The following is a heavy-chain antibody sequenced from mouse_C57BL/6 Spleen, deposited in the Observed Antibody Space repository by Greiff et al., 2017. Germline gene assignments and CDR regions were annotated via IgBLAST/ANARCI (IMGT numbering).Heavy chain of an antibody. V-gene: IGHV1-82*01. J-gene: IGHJ2*01. CDR3: ARGVYYGSSYFDY. Sequence: QVQLQQSGPELVKPGASVKISCKASGYAFSSSWMNWVKQRPGKGLEWIGRIYPGDGDTNYNGKFKGKATLTADKSSSTAYMQLSSLTSEDSAVYFCARGVYYGSSYFDYWGQGTTLTVSS. D-gene: IGHD1-1*01. CDR1: GYAFSSSW. CDR2: IYPGDGDT.